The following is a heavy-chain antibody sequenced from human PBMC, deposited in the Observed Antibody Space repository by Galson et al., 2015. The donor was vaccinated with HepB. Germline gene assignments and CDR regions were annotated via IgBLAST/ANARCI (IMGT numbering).Heavy chain of an antibody. Sequence: SLRLSCAASGFTFSSYSMNWVRQAPGKGLEWVSYISSSSSTIYYADSVKGRFTISRDNAKNSLYLQMNSLRAEDTAVYYCARESPQTYYYDSSGYYTADAFDIWGQGTMVTVSS. V-gene: IGHV3-48*01. CDR3: ARESPQTYYYDSSGYYTADAFDI. CDR1: GFTFSSYS. CDR2: ISSSSSTI. J-gene: IGHJ3*02. D-gene: IGHD3-22*01.